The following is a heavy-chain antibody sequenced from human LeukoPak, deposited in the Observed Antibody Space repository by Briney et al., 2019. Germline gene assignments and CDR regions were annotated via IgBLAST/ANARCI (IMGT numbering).Heavy chain of an antibody. D-gene: IGHD5-24*01. CDR3: AREGGRGDFNR. V-gene: IGHV3-48*02. CDR1: GFSFVTYP. J-gene: IGHJ4*02. Sequence: GGSLRLSCAAYGFSFVTYPMHWVRQAPGKGLEWVSYISASGTTISYGDSVKGRFTISRDNARNSLYLQMSSLRDDDTAVYFCAREGGRGDFNRWGQGTLVTVSS. CDR2: ISASGTTI.